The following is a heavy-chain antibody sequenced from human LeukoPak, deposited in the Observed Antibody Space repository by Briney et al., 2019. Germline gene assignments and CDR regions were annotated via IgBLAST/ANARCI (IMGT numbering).Heavy chain of an antibody. CDR2: INPSGGST. V-gene: IGHV1-46*01. D-gene: IGHD6-13*01. CDR1: GYTFTSYD. CDR3: ARAFSNSWPFDC. J-gene: IGHJ4*02. Sequence: ASVKVSCKASGYTFTSYDINWVRQAPGQGLEWMGIINPSGGSTVYAQKFQGRVTMTGDTSTSTVYMELSSLRSEDTALYYCARAFSNSWPFDCWGQGTLVTVSS.